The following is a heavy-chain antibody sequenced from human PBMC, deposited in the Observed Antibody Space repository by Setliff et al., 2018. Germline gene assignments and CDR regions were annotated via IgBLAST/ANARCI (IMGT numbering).Heavy chain of an antibody. J-gene: IGHJ5*02. D-gene: IGHD3-3*01. CDR2: IHYSGSI. CDR3: ARASWYYDFWSGSEGSGWFDP. V-gene: IGHV4-59*11. CDR1: GGSISSHY. Sequence: PSETLSLTCTVSGGSISSHYWSWIRQPPGKGLEWIGYIHYSGSINYNPSLKSRVTISVDTSKNQFSLKVTSMTAADTAVYYCARASWYYDFWSGSEGSGWFDPWGQGTLVTVSS.